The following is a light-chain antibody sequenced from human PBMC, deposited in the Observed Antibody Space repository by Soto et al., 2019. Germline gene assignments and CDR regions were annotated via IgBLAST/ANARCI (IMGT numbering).Light chain of an antibody. CDR2: GAS. V-gene: IGKV3-15*01. CDR3: QQYNNWPPWT. CDR1: QLIGDN. J-gene: IGKJ1*01. Sequence: DIVMTQSPATLSVSPGDRAILSCRASQLIGDNLAWYQQKSGQAPRLLIYGASTRATSIPARFSGSRSGTEFTLNISGLQSEDVAIYYCQQYNNWPPWTFGQGTRVDIK.